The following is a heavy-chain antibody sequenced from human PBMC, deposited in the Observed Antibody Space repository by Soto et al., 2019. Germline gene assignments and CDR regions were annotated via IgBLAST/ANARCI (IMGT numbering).Heavy chain of an antibody. CDR1: GYTFTNYW. CDR2: IYPGDSET. CDR3: ARLDCSSSAVNQSARMDV. D-gene: IGHD6-6*01. J-gene: IGHJ6*02. V-gene: IGHV5-51*01. Sequence: GESLKISCKGSGYTFTNYWIGWVRQMPGKGLEWMGFIYPGDSETRYSPSFQGQVTISVDKSISTAYLQWSSLKASDTAMYYCARLDCSSSAVNQSARMDVWGRGSSVTVAS.